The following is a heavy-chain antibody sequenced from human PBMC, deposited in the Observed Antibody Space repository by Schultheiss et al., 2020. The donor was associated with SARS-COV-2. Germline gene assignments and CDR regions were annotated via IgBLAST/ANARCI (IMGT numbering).Heavy chain of an antibody. CDR1: GYTFTSYA. J-gene: IGHJ4*02. CDR2: INAGNGNT. D-gene: IGHD3-10*01. Sequence: ASVKVSCKASGYTFTSYAMHWVRQAPGQRLEWMGWINAGNGNTKYSQKFQGRVTITRDTSASTAYMELSSLRSEDTAVYYCAREAGDPSAPPLYYFDYWGQGTLVTVSS. CDR3: AREAGDPSAPPLYYFDY. V-gene: IGHV1-3*01.